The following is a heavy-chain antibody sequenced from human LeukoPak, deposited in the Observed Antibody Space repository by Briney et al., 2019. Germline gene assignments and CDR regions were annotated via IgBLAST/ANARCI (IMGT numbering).Heavy chain of an antibody. D-gene: IGHD3-10*01. CDR2: IYYSGST. CDR1: GGSISSYY. V-gene: IGHV4-59*01. Sequence: PSETLSLTCTVSGGSISSYYWSWIRQPPGKGLEWIGYIYYSGSTNYNPSLKSRVTISVDTSKNQFSLKLSSVTAADTAVYYCARFSRVGELLLGHAFDYWGQGTLVTVSS. CDR3: ARFSRVGELLLGHAFDY. J-gene: IGHJ4*02.